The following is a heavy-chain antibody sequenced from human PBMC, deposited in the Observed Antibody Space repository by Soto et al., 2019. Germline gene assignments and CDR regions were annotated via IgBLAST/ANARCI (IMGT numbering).Heavy chain of an antibody. CDR3: AKARAYYYDSSALGDY. CDR1: GFTFSSYG. Sequence: GGSLRLSCAASGFTFSSYGMHWVRQAPGKGLEWVAVISYDGSNKYYADSVKGRFTISRDNSKNTLYLQMNSLRAEDTVVYHCAKARAYYYDSSALGDYWGQGTLVTVSS. J-gene: IGHJ4*02. D-gene: IGHD3-22*01. CDR2: ISYDGSNK. V-gene: IGHV3-30*18.